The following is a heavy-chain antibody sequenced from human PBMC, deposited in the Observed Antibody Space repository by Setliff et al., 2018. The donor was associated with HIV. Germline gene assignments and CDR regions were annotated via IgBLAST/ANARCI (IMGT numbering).Heavy chain of an antibody. V-gene: IGHV1-18*01. Sequence: ASVKVSCKASGYTFTNFGITWVRQAPGQGLEWMGWISPYNGNTNYAPELHGRVTMTTDTSTSTASLELRSLRSDDTAVYYCARDRIPSNWLLESDYWGQGTLVTVSS. D-gene: IGHD3-22*01. J-gene: IGHJ4*02. CDR1: GYTFTNFG. CDR2: ISPYNGNT. CDR3: ARDRIPSNWLLESDY.